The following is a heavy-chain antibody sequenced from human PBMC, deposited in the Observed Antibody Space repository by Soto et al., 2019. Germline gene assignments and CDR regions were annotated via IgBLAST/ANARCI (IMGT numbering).Heavy chain of an antibody. J-gene: IGHJ4*02. CDR2: VYRTGST. Sequence: PSETLSLTCTVSGDSISSYSWSWVRQPPGKGLEWIGEVYRTGSTNYNPSLESRVIVSVDKSKNQFSLKLTSVTAADTAVYYCARARATIAAAAIFDCWGQGTLVTVSS. CDR1: GDSISSYS. D-gene: IGHD6-13*01. CDR3: ARARATIAAAAIFDC. V-gene: IGHV4-4*02.